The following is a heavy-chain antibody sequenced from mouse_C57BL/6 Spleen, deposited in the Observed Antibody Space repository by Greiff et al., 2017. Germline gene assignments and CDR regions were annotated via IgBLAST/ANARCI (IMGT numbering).Heavy chain of an antibody. V-gene: IGHV1-19*01. CDR1: GYTFTDYY. D-gene: IGHD4-1*01. CDR3: ARRGSNWDFDY. J-gene: IGHJ2*01. CDR2: INPYNGGT. Sequence: EVQLQQSGPVLVKPGASVKMSCKASGYTFTDYYMNWVKQSHGKSLEWIGVINPYNGGTSYNQKFKGKATLTVDKSSSTAYMELNSLTSEDSAVYYCARRGSNWDFDYWGQGTTLTVSS.